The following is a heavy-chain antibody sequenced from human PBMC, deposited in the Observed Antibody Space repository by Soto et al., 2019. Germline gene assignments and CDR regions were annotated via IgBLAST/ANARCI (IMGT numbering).Heavy chain of an antibody. D-gene: IGHD3-10*01. CDR2: ISGSGSSV. CDR1: GFTFSRYV. J-gene: IGHJ6*02. CDR3: AKVRASYLSASYFYYGLDV. Sequence: PGGSLRLSCAASGFTFSRYVLSWVRDSPERGLEWISSISGSGSSVYVADSVRGRFIMSRDLSTNTVSLQMNSLRAEDTAVYYCAKVRASYLSASYFYYGLDVWGQGTTVTVSS. V-gene: IGHV3-23*01.